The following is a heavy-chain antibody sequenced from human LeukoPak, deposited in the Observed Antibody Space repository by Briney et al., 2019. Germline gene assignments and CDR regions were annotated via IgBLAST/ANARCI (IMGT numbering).Heavy chain of an antibody. Sequence: PGGSLRLSCSASGFTFSSYAMHWVRQAPGKGLEYVSAISSNGGSTYYADSVKGRFTISRDNSKNTLYLQMSSLRAEDTAVYYCVKPPYRGGDCPEYFQHWGQGTLVTVSS. CDR3: VKPPYRGGDCPEYFQH. V-gene: IGHV3-64D*06. D-gene: IGHD2-21*02. J-gene: IGHJ1*01. CDR1: GFTFSSYA. CDR2: ISSNGGST.